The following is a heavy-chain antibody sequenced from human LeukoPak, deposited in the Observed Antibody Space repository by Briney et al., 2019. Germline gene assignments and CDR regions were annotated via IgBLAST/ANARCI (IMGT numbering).Heavy chain of an antibody. CDR2: INYSGST. V-gene: IGHV4-59*01. Sequence: SETLSLTCTVSGGSISSYYWSWIRQPPGKGLEWIGYINYSGSTNYNPSLKSRVTISVDTSKNQFSLKLSSVTAADTAVYYCARDRGYYGSGLYFDYWGQGTLVTVSS. CDR3: ARDRGYYGSGLYFDY. D-gene: IGHD3-10*01. CDR1: GGSISSYY. J-gene: IGHJ4*02.